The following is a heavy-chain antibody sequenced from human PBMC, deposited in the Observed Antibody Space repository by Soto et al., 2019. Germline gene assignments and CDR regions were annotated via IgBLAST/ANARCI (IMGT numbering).Heavy chain of an antibody. CDR1: GFSFSGYC. J-gene: IGHJ4*02. CDR2: IKHSGTN. CDR3: TWRPTVERENY. Sequence: SETLCLTCAVYGFSFSGYCLSWIRQPPGKGLEWIGEIKHSGTNNYHASLKSLVTLSRATSKNQFPQKLSSVSGADTAVYYCTWRPTVERENYWGQGTPGNLSP. V-gene: IGHV4-34*03. D-gene: IGHD4-17*01.